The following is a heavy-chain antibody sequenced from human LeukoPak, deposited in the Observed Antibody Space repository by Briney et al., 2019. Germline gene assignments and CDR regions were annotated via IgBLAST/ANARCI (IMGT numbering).Heavy chain of an antibody. D-gene: IGHD3-16*01. CDR3: AREGGAFDY. V-gene: IGHV3-30*04. CDR2: ISYDGSNK. Sequence: GGSLRLSCAASGFTFSGYAMHWVRQAPGKGLEWVAVISYDGSNKYYADSVKGRFTISRDNSKNTLYPQMNSLRAEDTAVYYCAREGGAFDYWGRGTLVTVSS. J-gene: IGHJ4*02. CDR1: GFTFSGYA.